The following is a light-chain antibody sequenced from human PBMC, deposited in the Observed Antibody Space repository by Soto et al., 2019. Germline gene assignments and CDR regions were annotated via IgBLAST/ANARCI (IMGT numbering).Light chain of an antibody. J-gene: IGKJ3*01. Sequence: EIVLTQSPGTLSLSPGQSVTLSCRASQPVSYSYLAWYQQRPGQAPRLLIYGASRRPTGIPDRFSGTASGTLFTLTISRLEPEDFAVYYCHQFAGSHFGPGTRVDIK. CDR1: QPVSYSY. CDR2: GAS. V-gene: IGKV3-20*01. CDR3: HQFAGSH.